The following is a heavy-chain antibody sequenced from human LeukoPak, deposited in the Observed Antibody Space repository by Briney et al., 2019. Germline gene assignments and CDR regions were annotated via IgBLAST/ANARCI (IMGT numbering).Heavy chain of an antibody. Sequence: PGGSLRLSCAASGFTFSSHTMRWVRQAPGKGPEWVSTIGVPGGGTYYADSVKGRFTISRDNSKNTLYLQMNSLRAEDTAVYYCARGMDYWGQGTLVNVSS. V-gene: IGHV3-23*01. J-gene: IGHJ4*02. CDR2: IGVPGGGT. CDR3: ARGMDY. CDR1: GFTFSSHT.